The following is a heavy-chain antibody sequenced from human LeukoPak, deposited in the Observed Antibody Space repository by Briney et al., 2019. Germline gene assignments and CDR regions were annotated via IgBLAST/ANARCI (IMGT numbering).Heavy chain of an antibody. CDR1: GFTFSDYY. CDR2: ISFSGSPA. V-gene: IGHV3-11*01. Sequence: GGSLRLSCAASGFTFSDYYMSWIRQAPGKGLEWVSYISFSGSPAQYADSVKGRFTISRDNAKNSLYLQMNSLRDEDTAVYYCARDRAYYYDSSGYYYFDHWGQGTLVTVSS. D-gene: IGHD3-22*01. J-gene: IGHJ4*02. CDR3: ARDRAYYYDSSGYYYFDH.